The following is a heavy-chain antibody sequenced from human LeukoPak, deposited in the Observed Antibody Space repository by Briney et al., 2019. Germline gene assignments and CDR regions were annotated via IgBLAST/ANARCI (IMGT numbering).Heavy chain of an antibody. J-gene: IGHJ1*01. CDR2: ISWNGGSI. CDR3: AKDIIEGAAAGIGRPEYFQH. Sequence: GGSLRLSCATSGFTFDDYAMHWVRQAPGKGLEWVSGISWNGGSIGYADSVRGRFSISRDNAKNSLYLQMNSLRTEDTALYYCAKDIIEGAAAGIGRPEYFQHWGQGTLVTVSS. D-gene: IGHD6-13*01. V-gene: IGHV3-9*01. CDR1: GFTFDDYA.